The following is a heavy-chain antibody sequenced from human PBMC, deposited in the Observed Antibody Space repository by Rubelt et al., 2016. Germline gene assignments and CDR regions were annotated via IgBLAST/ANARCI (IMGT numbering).Heavy chain of an antibody. J-gene: IGHJ4*02. CDR1: GGSINSGGYY. D-gene: IGHD2-2*01. V-gene: IGHV4-31*03. CDR3: ARGSRHCSSTSCYLGF. Sequence: QVQLQESGPGLVKPSQTLSLTCTVSGGSINSGGYYWSWIRQHPGKGLEWIGYVYYSGSTYYNPSLKSRVTISVDTSKNQFSLKLSSVTAADTAVYYCARGSRHCSSTSCYLGFWGQGTLVTVSS. CDR2: VYYSGST.